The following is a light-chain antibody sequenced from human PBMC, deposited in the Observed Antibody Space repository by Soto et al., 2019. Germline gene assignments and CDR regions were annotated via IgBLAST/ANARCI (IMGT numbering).Light chain of an antibody. J-gene: IGLJ1*01. V-gene: IGLV1-40*01. CDR1: SSNIGANYH. CDR2: GNS. CDR3: QSYDSSLISLI. Sequence: QAVVTQPPSVSGAPGQRVTISCTGSSSNIGANYHVHWYQQLPGTAPKLLIYGNSNRPSGVPDRFSGSKSGTSASLAITGLQAEDEADYYCQSYDSSLISLIFGPGTKLTVL.